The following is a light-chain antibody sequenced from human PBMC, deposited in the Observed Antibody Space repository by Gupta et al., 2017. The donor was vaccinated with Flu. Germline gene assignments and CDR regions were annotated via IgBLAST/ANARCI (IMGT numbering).Light chain of an antibody. CDR1: SPRNCY. Sequence: SSELTHAPAVSVAVAETVRITSQAASPRNCYANWYQQKQQQDPALVIYAKNLRHSGNPDRFSGCTTCDTASFITTAAQAEDEADDYCCSRDSSNIHHWVFGGGTKLTVL. CDR3: CSRDSSNIHHWV. V-gene: IGLV3-19*01. J-gene: IGLJ3*02. CDR2: AKN.